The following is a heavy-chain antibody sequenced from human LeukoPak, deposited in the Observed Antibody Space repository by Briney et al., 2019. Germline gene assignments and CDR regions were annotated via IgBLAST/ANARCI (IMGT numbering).Heavy chain of an antibody. J-gene: IGHJ4*02. CDR3: AKQLGYCSDGSCYFPY. V-gene: IGHV3-23*01. CDR1: GFTFGDYA. Sequence: GGSLRLSCTASGFTFGDYAMSWVRQAPGKGLEWVSAISNNGGYTYYADSVQGRFTISRDNSKSTLCLQMNSLRAEDTAVYYCAKQLGYCSDGSCYFPYWGQGTLVTVSS. D-gene: IGHD2-15*01. CDR2: ISNNGGYT.